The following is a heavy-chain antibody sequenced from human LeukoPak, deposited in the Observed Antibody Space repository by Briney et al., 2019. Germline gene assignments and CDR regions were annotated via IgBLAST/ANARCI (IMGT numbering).Heavy chain of an antibody. CDR2: NYYSRST. J-gene: IGHJ4*02. Sequence: PSETLSLTCTVSGGSISSSNHYWGWIPQPPGMGLEWNGSNYYSRSTYYDPSVKSRVTISIDTYQNHFSLKLMYVTAAAAVFYPCARRDYYDWGSLFDWGSEATLVTVS. V-gene: IGHV4-39*02. CDR1: GGSISSSNHY. CDR3: ARRDYYDWGSLFDW. D-gene: IGHD3-10*01.